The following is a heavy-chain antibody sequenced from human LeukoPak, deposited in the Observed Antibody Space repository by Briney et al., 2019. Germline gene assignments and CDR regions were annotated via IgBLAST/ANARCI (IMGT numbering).Heavy chain of an antibody. D-gene: IGHD2-21*02. CDR1: GFTFSTYW. Sequence: GGSLRLSCAASGFTFSTYWMGWVRQAPGKGLEWVANIKQDGSEKYSVDSVKGRFTISRDNAKNSLCLQMNSLRAEDTAVYYCAKLAYCGGDCYQHGAFDIWGQGTMVTVSS. V-gene: IGHV3-7*01. J-gene: IGHJ3*02. CDR3: AKLAYCGGDCYQHGAFDI. CDR2: IKQDGSEK.